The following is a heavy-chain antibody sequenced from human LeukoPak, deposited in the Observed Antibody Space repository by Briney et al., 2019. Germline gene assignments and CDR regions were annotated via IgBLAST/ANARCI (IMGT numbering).Heavy chain of an antibody. CDR1: GFTFSSYS. CDR3: ARDPSIVVVPAAIYYMDV. J-gene: IGHJ6*03. D-gene: IGHD2-2*01. Sequence: PGGSLRLSCAASGFTFSSYSMNWVRQAPGKGLEWVSSISSSSSYIYYADSVKGRFTISRDNAKNSLYLQMNSLRAEDTAMYYCARDPSIVVVPAAIYYMDVWGKGTTVTISS. CDR2: ISSSSSYI. V-gene: IGHV3-21*01.